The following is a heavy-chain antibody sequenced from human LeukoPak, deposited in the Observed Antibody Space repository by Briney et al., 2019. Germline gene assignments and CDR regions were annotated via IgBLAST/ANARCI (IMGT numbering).Heavy chain of an antibody. V-gene: IGHV3-23*01. D-gene: IGHD5-24*01. CDR1: GFTFSSYA. Sequence: PGGSLRLSCAASGFTFSSYAMIWVRQAPGKGLEWVSGISGSGGSTFYADSVKGRFTISRDNSKNTLYLQMNSLRAEDTAVYYCARDPRDGSALDVWGKGTTVTVSS. CDR2: ISGSGGST. J-gene: IGHJ6*04. CDR3: ARDPRDGSALDV.